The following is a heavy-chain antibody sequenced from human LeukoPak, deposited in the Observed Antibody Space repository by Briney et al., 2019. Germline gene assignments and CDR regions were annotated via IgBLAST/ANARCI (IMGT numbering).Heavy chain of an antibody. V-gene: IGHV4-39*01. CDR2: IYYSGTT. Sequence: SETLSLTCTVSAGAITRTSYFWGWIRQSPGKGLEWIGSIYYSGTTYYNPSLKSRVTISVDTSKNEFSLHLNSVTAADTAVYYCASLGPYSSTWYGDYWVQGIQVTVSS. J-gene: IGHJ4*02. CDR1: AGAITRTSYF. D-gene: IGHD6-13*01. CDR3: ASLGPYSSTWYGDY.